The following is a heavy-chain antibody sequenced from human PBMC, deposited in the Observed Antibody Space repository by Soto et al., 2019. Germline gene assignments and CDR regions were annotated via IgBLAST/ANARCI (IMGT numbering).Heavy chain of an antibody. V-gene: IGHV1-69*13. CDR3: AREAIRATIFGVVIPHFDY. Sequence: GASVKVSCKASGGTFSSYAISWVRQAPGQGLEWMGGIIPIFGTANYAQKFQGRVTITADESTSTAYMELSSLRSEDTAVYYCAREAIRATIFGVVIPHFDYWGQGTLVTVS. CDR1: GGTFSSYA. D-gene: IGHD3-3*01. J-gene: IGHJ4*02. CDR2: IIPIFGTA.